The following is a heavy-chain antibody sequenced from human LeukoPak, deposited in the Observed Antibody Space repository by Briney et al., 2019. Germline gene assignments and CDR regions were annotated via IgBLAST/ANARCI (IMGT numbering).Heavy chain of an antibody. J-gene: IGHJ6*03. CDR2: IYYSGST. CDR1: GGSISSSSYY. D-gene: IGHD3-9*01. Sequence: PSETLSLTCTVSGGSISSSSYYWGWIRQPPGKGLEWIESIYYSGSTYYNPSLKSRATISVYTSKNQFSLKLSSVTAADTAVYYCARERYYDIVTGYYYYYYMDVWGKGTTVTVSS. CDR3: ARERYYDIVTGYYYYYYMDV. V-gene: IGHV4-39*07.